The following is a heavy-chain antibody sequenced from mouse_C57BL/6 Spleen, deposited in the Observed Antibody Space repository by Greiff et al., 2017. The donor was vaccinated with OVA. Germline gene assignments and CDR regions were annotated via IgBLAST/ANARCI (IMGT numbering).Heavy chain of an antibody. CDR2: IDPSDSYT. CDR3: ARLDYGSTWFAY. D-gene: IGHD1-1*01. Sequence: VQLQQSGAELVKPGASVKLSCKASGYTFTSYWMQWVKQRPGQGLEWIGEIDPSDSYTNYNQKFKGKATLTVDTSSSTAYMQLSSLTYEDSAVYYCARLDYGSTWFAYWGQGTLVTVSA. J-gene: IGHJ3*01. V-gene: IGHV1-50*01. CDR1: GYTFTSYW.